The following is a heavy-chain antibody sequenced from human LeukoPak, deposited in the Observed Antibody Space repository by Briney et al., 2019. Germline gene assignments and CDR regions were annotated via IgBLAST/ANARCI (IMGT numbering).Heavy chain of an antibody. CDR3: AKDGLYYDGSEHVYYFDS. Sequence: GGSLRLSCAASGFTFSRSAMTWVRQGPGTGLEFVASIIYSGGATYYADSVKGRFTISRDNSKNTLYLQMDSLRAEDTALYYCAKDGLYYDGSEHVYYFDSWGQGTLVTVSS. CDR1: GFTFSRSA. V-gene: IGHV3-23*01. J-gene: IGHJ4*02. CDR2: IIYSGGAT. D-gene: IGHD3-22*01.